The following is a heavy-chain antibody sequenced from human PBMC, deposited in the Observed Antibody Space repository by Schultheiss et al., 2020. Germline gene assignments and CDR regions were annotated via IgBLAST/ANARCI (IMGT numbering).Heavy chain of an antibody. CDR3: ARISSNRPYYYGMDV. J-gene: IGHJ6*02. CDR2: IDWDDDK. Sequence: SGPTLVKPTQTLTLTCTFSGFSLSTSGVGVGWIRQPPGKALEWLARIDWDDDKFYSTSLKTRLTISKDTSKNQVVLTMTNMDPVDTATYYCARISSNRPYYYGMDVWGQGTTVTVSS. V-gene: IGHV2-70*04. CDR1: GFSLSTSGVG. D-gene: IGHD2-2*01.